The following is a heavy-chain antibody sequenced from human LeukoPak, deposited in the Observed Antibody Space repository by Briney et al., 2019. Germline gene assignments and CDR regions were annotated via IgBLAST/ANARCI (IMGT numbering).Heavy chain of an antibody. CDR1: GGSISSGGYS. D-gene: IGHD5-24*01. CDR2: IYHSGST. V-gene: IGHV4-30-2*01. Sequence: SQTLSLTCAVSGGSISSGGYSWSWIRQPPGKGLEWIGDIYHSGSTYYNPSLKSRVTISVDRSKNQFSLKLSSVTAADTAVYYCARVGLQDNYFNYWGQGTLVTVSS. CDR3: ARVGLQDNYFNY. J-gene: IGHJ4*02.